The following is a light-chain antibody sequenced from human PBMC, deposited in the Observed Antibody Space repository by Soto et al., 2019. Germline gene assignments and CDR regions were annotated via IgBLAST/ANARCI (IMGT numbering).Light chain of an antibody. J-gene: IGKJ1*01. Sequence: DIQMTQSPSTLSATAGDRVTITCRASQSISGWLAWYQHKPGKAPKLLIYDASNLDSGVPSRFSGSGSGTEFSLTISNLQPDDCATYYCQQRQSWPRTFGQGTKVDIK. V-gene: IGKV1-5*01. CDR3: QQRQSWPRT. CDR1: QSISGW. CDR2: DAS.